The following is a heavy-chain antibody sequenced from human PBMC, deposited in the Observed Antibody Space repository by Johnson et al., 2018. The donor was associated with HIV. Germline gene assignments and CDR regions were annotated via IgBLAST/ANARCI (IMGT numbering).Heavy chain of an antibody. CDR2: IYSGGST. J-gene: IGHJ3*02. CDR1: GFTVSRNY. Sequence: VQLVESGGGLVHPGGSLRLSCAASGFTVSRNYMNWVRQAPGKGLVWVSVIYSGGSTHYADSVKGRFTIYRDNSNNTVYLQMNSLRAEDTAVYYCSRDRTSQRWELLPDDAFDIWGQGTMVTVSS. CDR3: SRDRTSQRWELLPDDAFDI. V-gene: IGHV3-66*01. D-gene: IGHD1-26*01.